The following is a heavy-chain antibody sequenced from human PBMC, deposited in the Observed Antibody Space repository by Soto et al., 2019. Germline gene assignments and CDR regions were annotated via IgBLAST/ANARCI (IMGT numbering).Heavy chain of an antibody. V-gene: IGHV1-69*12. J-gene: IGHJ3*02. Sequence: QVQLVQSGAEVKKPGSSVKVSCKASGGTFSSYAISWVRQAPGQGLEWMGGIIPIFGTANYAQKFQGRVTITADEXXXXXXXXXXXXXXXXXXXXXXARGXXLYAFDIWGQGTMVTVSS. CDR3: ARGXXLYAFDI. D-gene: IGHD2-2*02. CDR1: GGTFSSYA. CDR2: IIPIFGTA.